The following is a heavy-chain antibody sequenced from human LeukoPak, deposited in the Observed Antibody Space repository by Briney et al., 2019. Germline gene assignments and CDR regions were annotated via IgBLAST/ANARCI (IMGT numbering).Heavy chain of an antibody. CDR3: ARESPPYSSSWISLDY. Sequence: ASVKVSCKASGYTFTSYGISWVRQAPGQGLEWMGWISAYNGNTNYAQKLQGRVTMTTDTSTSTAYMELRSLRSDDTAVYYCARESPPYSSSWISLDYWGQGTLVTVSS. CDR1: GYTFTSYG. D-gene: IGHD6-13*01. J-gene: IGHJ4*02. V-gene: IGHV1-18*01. CDR2: ISAYNGNT.